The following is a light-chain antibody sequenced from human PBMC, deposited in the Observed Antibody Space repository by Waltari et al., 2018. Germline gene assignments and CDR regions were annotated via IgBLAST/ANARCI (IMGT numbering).Light chain of an antibody. Sequence: QSALTHPASVSGSPGQSITIPGTGTSGDVGNYNLSPWYQQYPGKAPKVMIYDDNRRPSGVSDRFSGSKSGNTASLTISGVQAEDEADYYCCSYAGSYTWVFGGGTKLTVL. CDR3: CSYAGSYTWV. J-gene: IGLJ3*02. CDR1: SGDVGNYNL. CDR2: DDN. V-gene: IGLV2-23*01.